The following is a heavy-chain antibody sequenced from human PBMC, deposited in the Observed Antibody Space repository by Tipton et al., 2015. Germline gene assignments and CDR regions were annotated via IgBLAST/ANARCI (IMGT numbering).Heavy chain of an antibody. Sequence: SLRLSCAASGFTFSSYWMSWVRQAPGKGLEWVSGISWHGRRTAYADSVKGRFTISRDNARNSLYLQMNSLRAEDTGLYYCARMWFGELLAGDYWGQGILVTVSS. J-gene: IGHJ4*02. CDR3: ARMWFGELLAGDY. CDR1: GFTFSSYW. CDR2: ISWHGRRT. V-gene: IGHV3-20*04. D-gene: IGHD3-10*01.